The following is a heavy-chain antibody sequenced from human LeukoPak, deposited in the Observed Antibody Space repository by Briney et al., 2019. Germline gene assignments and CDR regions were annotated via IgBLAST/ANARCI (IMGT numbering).Heavy chain of an antibody. V-gene: IGHV3-7*03. D-gene: IGHD2-2*01. J-gene: IGHJ6*03. Sequence: GGSLRLSCAASGFTFSNYWMSWVRQAPGKGLEWVANIKQDGINKYYVDSVKGRFTISRDNAKNSLFLQMNSLRAEDTAVYYCARSDYCSSTSCLYYCYYMDVWGKGTTVTISS. CDR3: ARSDYCSSTSCLYYCYYMDV. CDR1: GFTFSNYW. CDR2: IKQDGINK.